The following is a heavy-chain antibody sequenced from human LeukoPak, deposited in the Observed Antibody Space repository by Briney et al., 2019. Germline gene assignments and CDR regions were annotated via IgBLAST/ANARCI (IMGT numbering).Heavy chain of an antibody. CDR2: IYNSGST. V-gene: IGHV4-59*12. Sequence: SETLSLPCTVSGGSTSCYRWTWIRPPPGKGLEWIGYIYNSGSTTHNPSLKSRVTMSVDTSKNQFSLNLNSVTAADTAVYYCARGDNSIASFDYWGQGTLVTVSS. D-gene: IGHD4-23*01. J-gene: IGHJ4*02. CDR3: ARGDNSIASFDY. CDR1: GGSTSCYR.